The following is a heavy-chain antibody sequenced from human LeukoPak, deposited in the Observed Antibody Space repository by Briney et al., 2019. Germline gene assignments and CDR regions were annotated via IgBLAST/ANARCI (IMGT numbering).Heavy chain of an antibody. V-gene: IGHV3-23*01. CDR2: ISGSGGST. CDR1: GFTFSSQA. D-gene: IGHD5-18*01. Sequence: GGSLRPSCAASGFTFSSQAMSWVRQATGKGREWVSAISGSGGSTYYADSVKRRFTISRDNSKNTLYLQMNSLRAEDMAVYYCAKGGSYGYSFDYWGQGTLVTVSS. CDR3: AKGGSYGYSFDY. J-gene: IGHJ4*02.